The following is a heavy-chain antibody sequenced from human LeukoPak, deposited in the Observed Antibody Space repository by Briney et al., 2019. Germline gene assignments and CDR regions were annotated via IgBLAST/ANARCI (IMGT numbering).Heavy chain of an antibody. CDR1: T. Sequence: TIXWVRQAPGQGIEWMGRIIPILGIANYAQKFQGRVTITADKSTSTAYMELSSLRSEDTAVYYCARSRFLEWLLPNDAFDIWGQGTMVTLSS. CDR2: IIPILGIA. J-gene: IGHJ3*02. CDR3: ARSRFLEWLLPNDAFDI. D-gene: IGHD3-3*01. V-gene: IGHV1-69*02.